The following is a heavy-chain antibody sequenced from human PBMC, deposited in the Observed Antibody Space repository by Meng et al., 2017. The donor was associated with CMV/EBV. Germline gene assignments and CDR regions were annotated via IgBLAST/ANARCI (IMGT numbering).Heavy chain of an antibody. Sequence: QLQLQEAGPGLVKPSDTLSLTCTVSGGSISSSSYYWGWIRQPPGKGLEWIGSIYYSGSTYYNPSLKSRVTISVDTSKNQFSLKLSSVTAADTAVYYCARGVGGWFDPWGQGTLVTVSS. D-gene: IGHD1-26*01. V-gene: IGHV4-39*07. J-gene: IGHJ5*02. CDR3: ARGVGGWFDP. CDR1: GGSISSSSYY. CDR2: IYYSGST.